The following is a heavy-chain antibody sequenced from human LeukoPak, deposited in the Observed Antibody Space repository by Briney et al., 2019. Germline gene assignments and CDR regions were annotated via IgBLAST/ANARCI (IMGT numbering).Heavy chain of an antibody. V-gene: IGHV4-34*01. CDR3: ARQYCSGGSCYDFSYYMDV. Sequence: SETLSLTCAVYGGSFSGYYWSWIRQPPGKGLEWIGEINHSGSTNDNPSLKSRVTISVDTSKNQFSLKLSSVTAADTAVYYCARQYCSGGSCYDFSYYMDVWGKGTTVTISS. D-gene: IGHD2-15*01. CDR2: INHSGST. CDR1: GGSFSGYY. J-gene: IGHJ6*03.